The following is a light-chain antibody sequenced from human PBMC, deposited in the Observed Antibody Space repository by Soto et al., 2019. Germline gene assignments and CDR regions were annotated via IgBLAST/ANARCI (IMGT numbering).Light chain of an antibody. Sequence: EIVMTQSPATLSVSPGERATLSCRASQSISSNLAWYQQEPGQVPRLLIYGVSTRDTGIPARFSGSGSGTDFTLTISNLQSEDFAVYFCQQYDNWPLTFGGGTQVEIK. J-gene: IGKJ4*01. CDR1: QSISSN. V-gene: IGKV3-15*01. CDR3: QQYDNWPLT. CDR2: GVS.